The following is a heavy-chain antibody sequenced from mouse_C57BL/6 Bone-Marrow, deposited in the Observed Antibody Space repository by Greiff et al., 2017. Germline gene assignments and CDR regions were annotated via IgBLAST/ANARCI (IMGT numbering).Heavy chain of an antibody. V-gene: IGHV3-6*01. J-gene: IGHJ4*01. D-gene: IGHD2-4*01. Sequence: EVQLQESGPGLVKPSQSLSLTCSVTGYSITSGYYWYWIRQFPGNKLEWMGYISYDGSNNYNPSLKNRISITRDTSKNQFFLKLNSVTTEDTATYYCASSIYYDYYYAMDYWGQGTSVTVSS. CDR3: ASSIYYDYYYAMDY. CDR1: GYSITSGYY. CDR2: ISYDGSN.